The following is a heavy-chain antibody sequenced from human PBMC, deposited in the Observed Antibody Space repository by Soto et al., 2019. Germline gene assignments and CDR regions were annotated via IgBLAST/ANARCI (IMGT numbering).Heavy chain of an antibody. CDR3: ARHGNPRRGMATPYYYYYGMDV. Sequence: GESLKISCKGSGYSFTSYWIGWVRQMPGKGLEWMGIIYPGDSDTRYSPSFQGQVTISADKSISTAYLQWSSLKASDTAMYYCARHGNPRRGMATPYYYYYGMDVWGQGTTVTVSS. CDR2: IYPGDSDT. D-gene: IGHD5-12*01. J-gene: IGHJ6*02. V-gene: IGHV5-51*01. CDR1: GYSFTSYW.